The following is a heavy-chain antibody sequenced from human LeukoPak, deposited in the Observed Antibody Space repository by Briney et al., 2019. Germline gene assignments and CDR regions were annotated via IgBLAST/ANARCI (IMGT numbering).Heavy chain of an antibody. Sequence: SETLSLTCTVSGGSISSYYWSWIRQPAGKGLEWIGRIYTSGSTNYNPSLKSRVTISVDTSKNQFSLKLSSVTAADTAVYYCARGKTIFGVVIIHHAFDIWGQGTMVTASS. CDR3: ARGKTIFGVVIIHHAFDI. CDR1: GGSISSYY. CDR2: IYTSGST. D-gene: IGHD3-3*01. J-gene: IGHJ3*02. V-gene: IGHV4-4*07.